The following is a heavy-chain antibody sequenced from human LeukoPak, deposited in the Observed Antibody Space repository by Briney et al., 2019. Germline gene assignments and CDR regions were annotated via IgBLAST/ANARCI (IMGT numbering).Heavy chain of an antibody. V-gene: IGHV4-4*07. CDR2: IYTSGST. CDR3: ASSEPALGSQFDY. J-gene: IGHJ4*02. Sequence: SETLSPTCTASGGSISSYYWSWIRQPAGKGLEWIGRIYTSGSTNYNPSLKSRVTMSVDTSKNQFSLKLSSVTAADTAVYYCASSEPALGSQFDYWGQGTLVTVSS. D-gene: IGHD1-14*01. CDR1: GGSISSYY.